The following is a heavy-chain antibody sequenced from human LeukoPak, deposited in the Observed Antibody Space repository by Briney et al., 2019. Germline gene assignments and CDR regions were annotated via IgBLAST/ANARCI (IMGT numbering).Heavy chain of an antibody. Sequence: GTSLRLSCAGSGFRFSSHGMHWVRQAPGKGLEWLGYIWYDGSNPDYVDPVKGRFTISRDNSKNTVYLQMNSLRAEDTAVYHCARFVGSDYTGSFDLWSQGTPVTVSS. CDR2: IWYDGSNP. CDR3: ARFVGSDYTGSFDL. CDR1: GFRFSSHG. V-gene: IGHV3-33*01. D-gene: IGHD3-10*01. J-gene: IGHJ4*02.